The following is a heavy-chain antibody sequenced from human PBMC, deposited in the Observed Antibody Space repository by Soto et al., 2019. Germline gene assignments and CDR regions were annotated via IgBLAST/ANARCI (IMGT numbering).Heavy chain of an antibody. CDR1: GFSFSNYT. V-gene: IGHV3-23*01. CDR3: AKESMPEHYGDTLFDY. Sequence: EVQLLESGGGLVQPGGSLRLSCEASGFSFSNYTLSWVRQSPGKELEWVSTFSAGGRAYYADSVKGRFTIAKDTSKNTLHLQASSLRAEDTAVYYCAKESMPEHYGDTLFDYWGQGTRVTVSS. D-gene: IGHD4-17*01. CDR2: FSAGGRA. J-gene: IGHJ4*02.